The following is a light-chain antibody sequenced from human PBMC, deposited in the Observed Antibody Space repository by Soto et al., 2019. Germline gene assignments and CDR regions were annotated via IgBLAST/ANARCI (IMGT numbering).Light chain of an antibody. CDR2: EVS. V-gene: IGLV2-14*01. CDR1: SSDVGGYNY. J-gene: IGLJ1*01. Sequence: QSALTQPASVSGSPGQSITISCTGTSSDVGGYNYVSWYQQHPGKAPKLMIYEVSNRPSGVSNRFSGSKSGNTASLTISGLAAEDEADYYCSSDTSSSTLVFGTGTKLTVL. CDR3: SSDTSSSTLV.